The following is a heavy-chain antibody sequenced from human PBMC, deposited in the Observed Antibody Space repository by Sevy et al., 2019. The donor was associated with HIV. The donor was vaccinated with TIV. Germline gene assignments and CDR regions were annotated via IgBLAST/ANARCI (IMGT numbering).Heavy chain of an antibody. CDR2: VYYTGIS. V-gene: IGHV4-39*01. Sequence: SETLSLTCTVSGDSISSSSYYWGWIRQPPGKGLEWIGSVYYTGISFYPPSLKSRVTISVDTSKNQFSLKLTSVTAADTAVYYCARRRSGSSSGRWFDPWGQGALVTVSS. D-gene: IGHD6-6*01. J-gene: IGHJ5*02. CDR3: ARRRSGSSSGRWFDP. CDR1: GDSISSSSYY.